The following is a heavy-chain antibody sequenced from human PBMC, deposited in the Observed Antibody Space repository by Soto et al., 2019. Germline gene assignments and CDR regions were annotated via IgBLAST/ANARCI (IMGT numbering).Heavy chain of an antibody. Sequence: EVLLVESGGGLVQPGRSLRLSCAVSGFNFGNYAMHWVRQAPGKGLEWVAAINWNSDKVAYAGSVLGRFTIFRDSAKNALHLQMNDLTTEDTAFYHWAKDKGGTPYYIDSWGQGILVTVSA. CDR3: AKDKGGTPYYIDS. V-gene: IGHV3-9*01. CDR1: GFNFGNYA. D-gene: IGHD6-25*01. J-gene: IGHJ4*02. CDR2: INWNSDKV.